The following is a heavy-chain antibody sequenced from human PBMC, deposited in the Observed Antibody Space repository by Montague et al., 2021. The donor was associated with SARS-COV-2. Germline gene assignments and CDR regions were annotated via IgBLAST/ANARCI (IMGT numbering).Heavy chain of an antibody. Sequence: CAISGDSVSSNSAAWNWIRQSPSRGLEWLGRTYYRSKWYNDYAVSVKSRITINPDTSKNQFSLQLNSVTAADTAVYFCARTTYFDLASIYYYVMDVWGQGTTVTVSS. CDR3: ARTTYFDLASIYYYVMDV. D-gene: IGHD3-9*01. J-gene: IGHJ6*02. CDR1: GDSVSSNSAA. CDR2: TYYRSKWYN. V-gene: IGHV6-1*01.